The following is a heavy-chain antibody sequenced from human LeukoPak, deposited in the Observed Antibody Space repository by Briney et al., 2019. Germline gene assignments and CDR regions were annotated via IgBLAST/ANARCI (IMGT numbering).Heavy chain of an antibody. CDR1: GFTFTSYT. V-gene: IGHV3-23*01. Sequence: GGSLRLSCAASGFTFTSYTMNWVRQAPGRGVEWVSSIFPSGGEIHYADSVRGRFTISRDNSKSTLSLQMNSLRAEDTAIYYCATYRQVLLPFESWGQGTMVTVST. CDR3: ATYRQVLLPFES. D-gene: IGHD2-8*02. J-gene: IGHJ4*02. CDR2: IFPSGGEI.